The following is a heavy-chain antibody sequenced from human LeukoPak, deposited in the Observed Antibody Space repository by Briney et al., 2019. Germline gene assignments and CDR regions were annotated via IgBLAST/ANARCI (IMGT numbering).Heavy chain of an antibody. Sequence: GGSLRLSCAASGFTFSNYWMHWVRQAPGKGLVWVSRLNSDGSSTNYADSVKGRFTISRDNSKNTLYLQMNSLRAEDAAVYFCAKAPVTSCRGAYCYPFDSWGQGTLVTVSS. D-gene: IGHD2-21*01. V-gene: IGHV3-74*01. CDR1: GFTFSNYW. CDR3: AKAPVTSCRGAYCYPFDS. CDR2: LNSDGSST. J-gene: IGHJ4*02.